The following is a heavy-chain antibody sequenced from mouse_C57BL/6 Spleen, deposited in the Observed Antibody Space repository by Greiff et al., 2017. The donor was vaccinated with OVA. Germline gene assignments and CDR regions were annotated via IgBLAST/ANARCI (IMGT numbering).Heavy chain of an antibody. CDR1: GYTFTSYW. V-gene: IGHV1-69*01. Sequence: QVQLQQPGAELVMPGASVKLSCKASGYTFTSYWMHWVKQRPGQGLEWIGEIDPSYSYTNYNQKFKGKSTLTVDKSSSTAYMHLSSLTSEDSAVYYCARRGYGSLDYWGQGTTLTVSS. CDR2: IDPSYSYT. CDR3: ARRGYGSLDY. D-gene: IGHD1-1*01. J-gene: IGHJ2*01.